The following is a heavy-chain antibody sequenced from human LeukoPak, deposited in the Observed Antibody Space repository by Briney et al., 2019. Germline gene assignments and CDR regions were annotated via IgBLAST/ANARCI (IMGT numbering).Heavy chain of an antibody. Sequence: GGSLRLSCAASGFTFSSYSMNWVRQAPGKGLEWVSSISSSSSYIYYADSVKGRFTISRDNAKNSLYLQMNSLRAEDTAVYYCARDDGYSNGYEDYWGQGTLVTVSS. V-gene: IGHV3-21*01. CDR3: ARDDGYSNGYEDY. D-gene: IGHD5-18*01. CDR2: ISSSSSYI. J-gene: IGHJ4*02. CDR1: GFTFSSYS.